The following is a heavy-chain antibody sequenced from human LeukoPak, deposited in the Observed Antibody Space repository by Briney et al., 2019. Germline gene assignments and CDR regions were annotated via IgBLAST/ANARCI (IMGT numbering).Heavy chain of an antibody. J-gene: IGHJ4*02. CDR1: GGSFSGYY. CDR2: INHSGST. D-gene: IGHD2-2*01. V-gene: IGHV4-34*01. Sequence: SETLSLTCAVYGGSFSGYYWSWIRQPPGKGLEWIGEINHSGSTNYNPSLKSQVTISVDTSKNQFSLKLSSVTAADTAVYYCARGRLPARSSPWGYWGQGTLVTVSS. CDR3: ARGRLPARSSPWGY.